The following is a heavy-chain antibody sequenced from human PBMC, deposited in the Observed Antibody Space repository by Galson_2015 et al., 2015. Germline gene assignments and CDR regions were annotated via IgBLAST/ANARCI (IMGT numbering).Heavy chain of an antibody. CDR3: ATVPCSSTTCYHPPLY. Sequence: SVKVSCKASGGTFSTYTIHWVRQAPRQGLEWVGRIIPILGISTYAQNFQGRVTLTADESTSTAYMDLSSLRSEDTALYYCATVPCSSTTCYHPPLYWGQGTLVTVSS. V-gene: IGHV1-69*02. CDR1: GGTFSTYT. CDR2: IIPILGIS. D-gene: IGHD2-2*01. J-gene: IGHJ4*02.